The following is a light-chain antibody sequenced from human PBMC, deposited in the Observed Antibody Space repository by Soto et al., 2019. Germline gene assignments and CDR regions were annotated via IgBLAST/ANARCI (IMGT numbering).Light chain of an antibody. CDR1: HGISSW. V-gene: IGKV1-12*01. J-gene: IGKJ5*01. CDR2: AAS. CDR3: QQANSFPMT. Sequence: EIHVSQSPASVSASKGDRVSITCRASHGISSWLAWYQKKPGKAPNLLIYAASSLQSGVPSRFSGSESATDSTLTISSVQDEDCAIYFCQQANSFPMTFGQGTRLEIK.